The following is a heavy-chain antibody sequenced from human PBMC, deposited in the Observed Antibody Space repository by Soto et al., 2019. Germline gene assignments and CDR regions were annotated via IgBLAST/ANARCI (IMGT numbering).Heavy chain of an antibody. D-gene: IGHD3-22*01. J-gene: IGHJ4*02. Sequence: QVQLVQSGAEVKKPGASVKVSCKASGYTFTSYYMHWVRQAPGQGLEWMGIINPSGGSTRYAQKFQGRVNMTRDTSTSTVYMELSSLRSEDTAVYSCARGPVGGYYDSSGYLTNFDYWGQGTLVTVSS. CDR2: INPSGGST. CDR1: GYTFTSYY. CDR3: ARGPVGGYYDSSGYLTNFDY. V-gene: IGHV1-46*03.